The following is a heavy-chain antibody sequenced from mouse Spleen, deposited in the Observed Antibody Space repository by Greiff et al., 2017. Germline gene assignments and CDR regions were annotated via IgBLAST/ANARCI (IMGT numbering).Heavy chain of an antibody. Sequence: VQLQQSGPELVKPGASVKISCKASGYSFTGYYMNWVKQSPEKSLEWIGEINPSTGGTTYNQKFKAKATLTVDKSSSTAYMELRSLTSEDSAVYYCARSPYGTYAMDYWGQGTSVTVSS. V-gene: IGHV1-42*01. CDR1: GYSFTGYY. CDR3: ARSPYGTYAMDY. CDR2: INPSTGGT. J-gene: IGHJ4*01. D-gene: IGHD2-1*01.